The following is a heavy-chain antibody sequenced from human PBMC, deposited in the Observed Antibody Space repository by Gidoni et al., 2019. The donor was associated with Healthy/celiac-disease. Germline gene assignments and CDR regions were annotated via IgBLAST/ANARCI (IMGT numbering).Heavy chain of an antibody. CDR1: GFTFDDYA. V-gene: IGHV3-9*01. CDR2: ISWNSGSI. J-gene: IGHJ5*02. D-gene: IGHD3-10*01. Sequence: EVQLVESGGGLVQPGRSLRLSCAASGFTFDDYAMHWVRQAPGKGLEWVSGISWNSGSIGYADSVKGRFTISRDNAKNSLYLQMNSLRAEDTALYYCAKGGHVLLWFGNWFDPWGQGTLVTVSS. CDR3: AKGGHVLLWFGNWFDP.